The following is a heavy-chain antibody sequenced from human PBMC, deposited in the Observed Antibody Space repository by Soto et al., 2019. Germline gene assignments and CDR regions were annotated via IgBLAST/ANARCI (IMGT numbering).Heavy chain of an antibody. D-gene: IGHD5-18*01. J-gene: IGHJ4*02. CDR2: IYHTGTT. CDR3: TSERYSSPFI. CDR1: GGSISSGDYY. V-gene: IGHV4-39*01. Sequence: QLQELGPRLVKPSETLSLTCTVSGGSISSGDYYWGWVRQPPGKGLEWIGSIYHTGTTYYNPSLKSRLIMSVDRSENLFSLRLNSATVTDTAVYYCTSERYSSPFIWGQGTLVTVSS.